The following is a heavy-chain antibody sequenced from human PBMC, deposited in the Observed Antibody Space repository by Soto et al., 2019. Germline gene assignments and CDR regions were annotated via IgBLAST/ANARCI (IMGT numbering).Heavy chain of an antibody. CDR3: ARDLRATILLVGHTNLFEP. Sequence: PSETLSLTCTVSGGAISRNYWGGIRQPPGKGLVWIGSIYYSGTTNYNPSLKSRVTISVDTYKNQFSLKLSSVTAADTAVYYCARDLRATILLVGHTNLFEPRGQGALVTVSS. D-gene: IGHD5-12*01. CDR2: IYYSGTT. V-gene: IGHV4-59*01. CDR1: GGAISRNY. J-gene: IGHJ5*02.